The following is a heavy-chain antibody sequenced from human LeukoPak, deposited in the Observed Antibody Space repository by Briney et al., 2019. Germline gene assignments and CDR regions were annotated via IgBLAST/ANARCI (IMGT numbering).Heavy chain of an antibody. V-gene: IGHV4-59*08. CDR1: GGSISSYY. CDR3: ARHVVSFNWFDP. J-gene: IGHJ5*02. D-gene: IGHD2-2*01. CDR2: IYYSGNT. Sequence: SETVSLTCTVSGGSISSYYWSWIRQPPGKGLEWIGYIYYSGNTNYNPSLKSRVTISVDTSKNQFSLKLGSVTAADTAVYYCARHVVSFNWFDPWGQGTPVTVSP.